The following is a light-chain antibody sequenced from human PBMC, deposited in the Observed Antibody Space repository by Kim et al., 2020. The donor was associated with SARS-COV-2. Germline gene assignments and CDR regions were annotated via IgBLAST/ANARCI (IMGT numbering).Light chain of an antibody. Sequence: SYELTQPPSVSVSPGQTASITCSGDKVGDKYACWYQQKPGQSPLLVIYQDNKRPSGIPERFSGSNSGNTATLTISGTQAIDEADYYCQACDSSTGVFGGGTKLTVL. CDR2: QDN. CDR1: KVGDKY. V-gene: IGLV3-1*01. J-gene: IGLJ2*01. CDR3: QACDSSTGV.